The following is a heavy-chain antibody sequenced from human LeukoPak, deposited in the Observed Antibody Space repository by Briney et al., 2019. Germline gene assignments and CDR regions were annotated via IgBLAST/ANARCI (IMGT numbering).Heavy chain of an antibody. D-gene: IGHD1-1*01. J-gene: IGHJ4*02. CDR1: GASITTYY. CDR2: TYNDIT. V-gene: IGHV4-4*09. Sequence: PSETLSLTCTVSGASITTYYWTWIRQAPGKGLEFIAYTYNDITNYNPSLKSRATISIDAFKNQVSLRLSSVTAADTAVYYCARAPRLLDSWGQGILVTVSS. CDR3: ARAPRLLDS.